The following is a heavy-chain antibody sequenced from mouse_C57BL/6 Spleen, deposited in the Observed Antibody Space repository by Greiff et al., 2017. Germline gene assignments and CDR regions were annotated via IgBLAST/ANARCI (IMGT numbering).Heavy chain of an antibody. Sequence: ESGPGLVKPSQSLSLTCSVTGYSITSGYYWNWIRQFPGNKLEWMGYISYDGSNNYNPSLKNRISITRDTSKNQFFLKLNSVTTEDTATYYCARDTNWYYGVWGTVTTVTVAS. CDR1: GYSITSGYY. D-gene: IGHD2-12*01. CDR3: ARDTNWYYGV. V-gene: IGHV3-6*01. J-gene: IGHJ1*03. CDR2: ISYDGSN.